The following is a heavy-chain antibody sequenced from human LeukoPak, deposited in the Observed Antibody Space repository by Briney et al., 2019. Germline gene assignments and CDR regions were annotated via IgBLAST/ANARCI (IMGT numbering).Heavy chain of an antibody. CDR3: TTSYYDSSGFRA. D-gene: IGHD3-22*01. Sequence: GESLRLSRAASGFSLSNAWMSWVRQAPGKGLEWVGRIKTKTDGGTIDYAAPVKGRSTISRDDSKNMVYLLMNSLKTEDTAVYYCTTSYYDSSGFRAWGQGTLVTVSS. CDR2: IKTKTDGGTI. V-gene: IGHV3-15*01. CDR1: GFSLSNAW. J-gene: IGHJ4*02.